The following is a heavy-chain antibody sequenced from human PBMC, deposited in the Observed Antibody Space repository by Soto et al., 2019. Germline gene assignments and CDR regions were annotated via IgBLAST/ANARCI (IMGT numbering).Heavy chain of an antibody. J-gene: IGHJ6*02. CDR1: GYTFTSYG. V-gene: IGHV1-18*01. D-gene: IGHD5-18*01. CDR2: ISAYNGNT. CDR3: ARDRRSTASYGMDV. Sequence: ASVKVSCKASGYTFTSYGISWVRQAPGQGLEWMGWISAYNGNTNYAQKLQGRVTMTTDTSTSTAYMELRSLRSDDTAVYYCARDRRSTASYGMDVWGQGTTVTVSS.